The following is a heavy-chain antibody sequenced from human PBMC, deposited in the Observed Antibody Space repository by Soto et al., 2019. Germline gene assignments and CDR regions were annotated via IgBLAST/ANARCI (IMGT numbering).Heavy chain of an antibody. CDR2: TYHSGRT. CDR3: ARNDFYDMDV. J-gene: IGHJ6*02. V-gene: IGHV4-4*02. CDR1: GGSISDNW. Sequence: QVHLQESGPGLVTPSGTLSLTCAVSGGSISDNWWSWVRQPPGKGLEWIEETYHSGRTNYNPSLKSRVTISVDKSKNHFSLKLTSVTAADTAVYYCARNDFYDMDVWGQGTTVTVSS.